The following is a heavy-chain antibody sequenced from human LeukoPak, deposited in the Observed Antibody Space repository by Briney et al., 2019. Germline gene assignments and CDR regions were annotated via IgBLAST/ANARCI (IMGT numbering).Heavy chain of an antibody. V-gene: IGHV3-21*04. J-gene: IGHJ4*02. CDR3: AKDNRRHYTSGPNPDSLH. D-gene: IGHD6-19*01. Sequence: GGSLRLSCAASGFTFSSYSMNWVRQAPGKGLEWVSSISSSSSYIYYADSVKGRFTISGDNAKNSLYLQMNSLRAEDTAFYYCAKDNRRHYTSGPNPDSLHWGQGALVTVSS. CDR1: GFTFSSYS. CDR2: ISSSSSYI.